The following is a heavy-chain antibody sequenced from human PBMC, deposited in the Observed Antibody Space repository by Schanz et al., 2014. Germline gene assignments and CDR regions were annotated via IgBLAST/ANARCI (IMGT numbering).Heavy chain of an antibody. Sequence: QVHLVQSGAEVKKPGSSVKVSCKASGGTFSSDTFSWVRQAPGQGLEWMGRIVPIAGITNYAQRFQGRVTITADKSSDTAYKELNSLRSEDTAVYFCARGRGFYDYWGQGTLXTVSS. CDR3: ARGRGFYDY. CDR1: GGTFSSDT. V-gene: IGHV1-69*02. CDR2: IVPIAGIT. D-gene: IGHD3-10*01. J-gene: IGHJ4*02.